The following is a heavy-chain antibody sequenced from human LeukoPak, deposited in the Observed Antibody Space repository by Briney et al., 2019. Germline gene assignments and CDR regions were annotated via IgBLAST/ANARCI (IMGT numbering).Heavy chain of an antibody. CDR3: ARLGSNGWPYYSGLDV. J-gene: IGHJ6*02. CDR2: AFYGGPT. CDR1: GGSISTSGHY. D-gene: IGHD6-19*01. Sequence: PSETLSLTCTVSGGSISTSGHYWGWIRQPQGRGLEWIGCAFYGGPTHCNPSLASRVTISVDTSRNQFSLKLNSLTAADTAVYFCARLGSNGWPYYSGLDVWGQGTTVTVSS. V-gene: IGHV4-39*01.